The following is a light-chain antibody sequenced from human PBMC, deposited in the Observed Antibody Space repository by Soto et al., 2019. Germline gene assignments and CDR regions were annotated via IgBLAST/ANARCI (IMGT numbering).Light chain of an antibody. CDR2: WAS. Sequence: DIVMTQSPDSLAVSLGERATINCKSSQSVLYSSNTNNYLAWYQQKPGQPPKLLIYWASTRESGVPDRFSGSGSGPDFTLTISSLQAEDVAVYSCQQYYSTPWTFGHGTKVEIK. J-gene: IGKJ1*01. CDR3: QQYYSTPWT. V-gene: IGKV4-1*01. CDR1: QSVLYSSNTNNY.